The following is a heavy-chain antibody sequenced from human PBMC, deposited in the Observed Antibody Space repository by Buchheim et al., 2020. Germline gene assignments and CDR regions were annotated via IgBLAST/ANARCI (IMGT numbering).Heavy chain of an antibody. V-gene: IGHV3-23*01. CDR3: APYERFLRD. Sequence: EVQVLESGGGLVQPGGSLRLSCAASGFTFSRYAMTWVRQAPGKGLEWVSSITASGGSTYYADSVKGRFTISRDNSKNILYLQMGTQKGERAAVYYCAPYERFLRDWGQGTL. D-gene: IGHD3-3*01. CDR2: ITASGGST. J-gene: IGHJ4*02. CDR1: GFTFSRYA.